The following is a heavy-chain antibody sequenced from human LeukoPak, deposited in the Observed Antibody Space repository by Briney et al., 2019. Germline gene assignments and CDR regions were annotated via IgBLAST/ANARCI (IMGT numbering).Heavy chain of an antibody. CDR3: AKEAGYSGYDYPDY. D-gene: IGHD5-12*01. V-gene: IGHV3-23*01. CDR1: GFTFSSYA. Sequence: PGGSLRLSCAASGFTFSSYAMSWVRQAPGKGLEWVSGISGSAYSTYYADSVQGRFTVSRDNSKNTLYLQMNSLRAEDTAVYYCAKEAGYSGYDYPDYWGQGTLVTVSS. J-gene: IGHJ4*02. CDR2: ISGSAYST.